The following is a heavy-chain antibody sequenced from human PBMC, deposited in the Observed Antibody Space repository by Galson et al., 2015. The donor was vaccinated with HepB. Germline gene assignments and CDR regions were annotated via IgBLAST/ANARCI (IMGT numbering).Heavy chain of an antibody. CDR1: GFTFSSYW. J-gene: IGHJ4*02. D-gene: IGHD1-26*01. CDR3: ARDQWELPLDYFDY. Sequence: SLRLSCAASGFTFSSYWMSWVRQAPGKGLEWVANIKQDGSEKYYVDSVKGRFTISRDNAKNSLYLQMNSLRAEDTAVYYCARDQWELPLDYFDYWGQGTLVTVSS. CDR2: IKQDGSEK. V-gene: IGHV3-7*01.